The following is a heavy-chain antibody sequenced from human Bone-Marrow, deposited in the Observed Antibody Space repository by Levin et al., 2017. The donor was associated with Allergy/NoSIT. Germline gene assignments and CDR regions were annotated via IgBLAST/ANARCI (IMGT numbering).Heavy chain of an antibody. D-gene: IGHD6-13*01. CDR1: GFSISTYW. V-gene: IGHV3-7*01. J-gene: IGHJ4*02. CDR2: IKEDGSEK. CDR3: TRTRVAAAGQD. Sequence: SCAASGFSISTYWMTWVRQAPGKGLEWVANIKEDGSEKYYVDSVKGRFTISRDNAKNSLYLQMISLRADDTAVYYCTRTRVAAAGQDWGQGTLVTVSS.